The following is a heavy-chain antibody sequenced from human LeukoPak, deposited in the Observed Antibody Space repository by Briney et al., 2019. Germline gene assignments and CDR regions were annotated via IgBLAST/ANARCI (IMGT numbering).Heavy chain of an antibody. CDR3: AKEGSWSCTD. J-gene: IGHJ4*02. Sequence: GGSLRLSCGFSGFTFSSLAMHWVRQGPGKGLEWVAYIAHHGNNKYYADSVKGRFTISRDNSKGSLYLQMNSLRADDTGVYYCAKEGSWSCTDWGQGTLVRVSS. CDR2: IAHHGNNK. CDR1: GFTFSSLA. V-gene: IGHV3-30*02. D-gene: IGHD2-8*02.